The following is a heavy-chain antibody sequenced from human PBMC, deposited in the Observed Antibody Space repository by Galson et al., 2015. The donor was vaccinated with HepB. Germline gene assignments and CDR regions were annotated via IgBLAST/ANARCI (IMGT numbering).Heavy chain of an antibody. CDR2: ISYDGSNK. D-gene: IGHD6-13*01. V-gene: IGHV3-30*18. Sequence: SLRLSCAASGFTFSSYGMHWVRQAPGKGLEWVAVISYDGSNKYYADSVKGRFTISRDKSKNTLYLQMNSLRAEDTAVYYCAKDLKASVYSSSWYWSAFDIWGQGTMVTVSS. CDR3: AKDLKASVYSSSWYWSAFDI. J-gene: IGHJ3*02. CDR1: GFTFSSYG.